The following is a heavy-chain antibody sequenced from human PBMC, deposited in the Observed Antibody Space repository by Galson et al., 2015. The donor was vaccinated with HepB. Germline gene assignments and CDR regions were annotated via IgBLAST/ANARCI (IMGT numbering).Heavy chain of an antibody. D-gene: IGHD3-22*01. CDR1: GYTFTSYD. J-gene: IGHJ4*02. V-gene: IGHV1-8*01. CDR3: ARGRADGLIVVVITTDYFDY. CDR2: MNPNSGNT. Sequence: SVKVSCKASGYTFTSYDINWVRQATGQGLEWMGWMNPNSGNTGYAQKFQGRVTMTRNTSISTAYMELSSLRSEDTAAYYCARGRADGLIVVVITTDYFDYWGQGTLVTVSS.